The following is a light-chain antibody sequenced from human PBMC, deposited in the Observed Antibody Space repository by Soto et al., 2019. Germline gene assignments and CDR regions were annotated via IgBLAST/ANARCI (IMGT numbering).Light chain of an antibody. CDR3: QQYGSSLSIT. V-gene: IGKV3-20*01. CDR2: GAS. CDR1: HTFTSSY. J-gene: IGKJ5*01. Sequence: SVLTQSPGTLCLSPGESATLSGSASHTFTSSYLAWYQQKPGQAPRLLIYGASSRATGIPDRFSGSGSGTDFTLTISRLEPEDFAVYYCQQYGSSLSITFGQGTRLEIK.